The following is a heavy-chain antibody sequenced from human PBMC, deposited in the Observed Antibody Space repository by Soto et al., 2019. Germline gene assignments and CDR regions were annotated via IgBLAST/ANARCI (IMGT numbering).Heavy chain of an antibody. CDR3: TRHLGRAVAGFDY. J-gene: IGHJ4*02. D-gene: IGHD6-19*01. CDR1: GGSNSNYY. CDR2: IYYSGST. V-gene: IGHV4-59*08. Sequence: SETLSLTCTVSGGSNSNYYWSWIRQPPGKGLEWIGHIYYSGSTNYNPSLKSRVTISVDTSKNQFSLKLSSVTAADTAVYYCTRHLGRAVAGFDYWGQGTLVTVSS.